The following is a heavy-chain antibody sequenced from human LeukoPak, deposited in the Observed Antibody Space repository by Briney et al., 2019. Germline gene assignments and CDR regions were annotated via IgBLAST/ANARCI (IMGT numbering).Heavy chain of an antibody. V-gene: IGHV3-48*01. Sequence: QSGGSLRLSCAASGFTFNSYNMNWVRQAPGKGLEWVSYISSSSSNIYYADSVKGRFTISRDNAKNSLFLQMNSLRGEDTAVCYCAGSKYYYDSSGYYYFDYWGQGTLVTVSS. J-gene: IGHJ4*02. D-gene: IGHD3-22*01. CDR2: ISSSSSNI. CDR3: AGSKYYYDSSGYYYFDY. CDR1: GFTFNSYN.